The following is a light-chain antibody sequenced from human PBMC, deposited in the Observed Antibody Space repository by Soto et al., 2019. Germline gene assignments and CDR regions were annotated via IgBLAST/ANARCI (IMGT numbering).Light chain of an antibody. V-gene: IGLV2-14*03. CDR3: NSFTTGDTYV. J-gene: IGLJ1*01. CDR2: DVT. Sequence: QSVLTQPASVSGSLGQSITISCTGTGSDVGGYNYVTWYQHPPGRAPILIIYDVTNRPSGVSNRFSGSKSGNTASLTISGLQAEDEADYYCNSFTTGDTYVFGTGTKVTVL. CDR1: GSDVGGYNY.